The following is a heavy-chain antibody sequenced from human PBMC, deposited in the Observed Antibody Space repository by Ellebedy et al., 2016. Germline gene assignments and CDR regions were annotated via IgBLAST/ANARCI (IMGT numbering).Heavy chain of an antibody. CDR2: ILRSGATI. D-gene: IGHD6-19*01. J-gene: IGHJ4*02. CDR1: GFNFSNYA. Sequence: GESLKISXAASGFNFSNYAMTWVRQSPGKGLEWVSTILRSGATIFYADSVKGRFSVSRDNSKAILFLQMNSLRAEDTALYYCAKDGGWRGSDYWGQGTQVTVSS. V-gene: IGHV3-23*01. CDR3: AKDGGWRGSDY.